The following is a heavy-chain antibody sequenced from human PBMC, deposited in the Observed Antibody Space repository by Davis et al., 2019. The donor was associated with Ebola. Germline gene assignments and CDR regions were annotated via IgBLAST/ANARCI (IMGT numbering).Heavy chain of an antibody. CDR3: ARSYGAAPFDY. V-gene: IGHV4-59*08. Sequence: MPSETLSLTCTVSGGSISPYYWSWIRQPPGKGLEWIGYIYYSGSTKYSLSLKGRVAISVDTSKNQFSLKLSSVTAADTAVYYCARSYGAAPFDYWGQGTLVTVSS. CDR2: IYYSGST. J-gene: IGHJ4*02. CDR1: GGSISPYY. D-gene: IGHD4/OR15-4a*01.